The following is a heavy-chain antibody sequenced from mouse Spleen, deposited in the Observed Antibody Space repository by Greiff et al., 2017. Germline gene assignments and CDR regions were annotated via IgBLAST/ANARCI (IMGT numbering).Heavy chain of an antibody. CDR3: AKDYRYDEYYFDY. CDR1: GFNIKDTY. CDR2: IDPANGNT. V-gene: IGHV14-3*02. J-gene: IGHJ2*01. Sequence: VQLKQSGAELVKPGASVKLSCTASGFNIKDTYMHWVKQRPEQGLEWIGRIDPANGNTKYDPKFQGKATITADTSSNTAYLQLSSLTSEDTAVYYCAKDYRYDEYYFDYWGQGTTLTVSS. D-gene: IGHD2-14*01.